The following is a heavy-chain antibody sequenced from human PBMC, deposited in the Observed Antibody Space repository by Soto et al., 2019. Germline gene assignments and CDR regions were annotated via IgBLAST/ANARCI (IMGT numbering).Heavy chain of an antibody. D-gene: IGHD3-22*01. CDR1: GGSISSYY. V-gene: IGHV4-4*07. CDR3: ARGLLDSGYYYSWFDP. J-gene: IGHJ5*02. Sequence: SETLSLTCTVSGGSISSYYWSWIRQPAGKGLEWIGRIYSSGSTNYNPSFKSRVTMSVDTSKNQFSLKLSSVTAADTAVYYCARGLLDSGYYYSWFDPWGQGTLVTVSS. CDR2: IYSSGST.